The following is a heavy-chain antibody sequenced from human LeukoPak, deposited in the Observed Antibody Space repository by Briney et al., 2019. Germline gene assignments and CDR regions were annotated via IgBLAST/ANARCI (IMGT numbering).Heavy chain of an antibody. V-gene: IGHV3-30*04. CDR1: GFTFSSYA. CDR2: ISYDGSNK. CDR3: ARGLDYDYVWGSPLY. J-gene: IGHJ4*02. D-gene: IGHD3-16*01. Sequence: GGSLRLSCAASGFTFSSYAMHWVRQAPGKGLEWVAVISYDGSNKYYADSVKGRFTISRDNSKNTLYLQMNSLRAEDTAVYYCARGLDYDYVWGSPLYWGQGTLVTASS.